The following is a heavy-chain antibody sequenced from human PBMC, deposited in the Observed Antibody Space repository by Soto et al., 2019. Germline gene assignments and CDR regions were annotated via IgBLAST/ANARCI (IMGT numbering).Heavy chain of an antibody. CDR3: AREGSWNDPYYYYGMDV. V-gene: IGHV3-30*04. CDR1: GLTFSSYA. Sequence: GGSLRLSCAASGLTFSSYAMHWVRQAPGKGLEWGAVISYDGSNKYYADSVKGRFTISRDNSKNTLYLQMNSLRAEDTAAYYCAREGSWNDPYYYYGMDVWGQGTTVTVSS. J-gene: IGHJ6*02. D-gene: IGHD1-1*01. CDR2: ISYDGSNK.